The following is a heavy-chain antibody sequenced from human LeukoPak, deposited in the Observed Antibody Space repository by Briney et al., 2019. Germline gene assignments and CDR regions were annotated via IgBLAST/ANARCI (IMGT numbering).Heavy chain of an antibody. D-gene: IGHD3-22*01. CDR1: GFTLSSYS. CDR2: ISSSSSTI. CDR3: ARVDYYDSSGYTACPDY. Sequence: GGSLRLSCAASGFTLSSYSMNWVRQAPGKGLEWVSYISSSSSTIYYADSVKGRFTISRDNSKNTLYLQMGSLRAEDMAVYYCARVDYYDSSGYTACPDYWGQGTLVTVSS. J-gene: IGHJ4*02. V-gene: IGHV3-48*01.